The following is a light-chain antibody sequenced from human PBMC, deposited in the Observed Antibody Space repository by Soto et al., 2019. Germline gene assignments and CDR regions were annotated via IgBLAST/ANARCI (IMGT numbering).Light chain of an antibody. CDR1: SSDVGGYNY. CDR3: CSFAGSYTFV. V-gene: IGLV2-11*01. CDR2: DVS. J-gene: IGLJ1*01. Sequence: QSVLTQPRSVSGSPGQSVTISCTGTSSDVGGYNYVSWYQHHPGKAPKVMIYDVSKRPSGVPDRFPGSKSGNTASLTISGLQAEDEADYYCCSFAGSYTFVFGTGTKVTVL.